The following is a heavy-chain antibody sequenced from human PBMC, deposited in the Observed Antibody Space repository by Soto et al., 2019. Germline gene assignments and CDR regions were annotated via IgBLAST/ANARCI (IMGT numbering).Heavy chain of an antibody. D-gene: IGHD5-12*01. CDR3: ARHHGPTTSENWFDP. CDR1: GYTFFTYD. J-gene: IGHJ5*02. V-gene: IGHV1-18*01. Sequence: ASVKVSCKASGYTFFTYDISWVRQAPGQGLEWMGWISTYSGDTKYAQKFQGRVTMTTDTSTTTAYLELRSLRSDDTAVYYCARHHGPTTSENWFDPWGQGTLVTVSS. CDR2: ISTYSGDT.